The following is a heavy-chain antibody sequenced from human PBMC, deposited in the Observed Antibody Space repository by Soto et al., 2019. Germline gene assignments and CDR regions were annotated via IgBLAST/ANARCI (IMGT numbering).Heavy chain of an antibody. D-gene: IGHD3-9*01. CDR2: ISWNSGSI. J-gene: IGHJ4*02. Sequence: EVQLVESGGGLVQPGRSLRLSCAASGFTFDDYAMHWVWQAPGKGLEWVSGISWNSGSIGYADSVKGRFTISRDNAKNSLYLQMNSLRAEDTALYYCARHPSRPSYYDILTAKLRGGWGGYYFDYWGQGTLVTVSS. CDR1: GFTFDDYA. V-gene: IGHV3-9*01. CDR3: ARHPSRPSYYDILTAKLRGGWGGYYFDY.